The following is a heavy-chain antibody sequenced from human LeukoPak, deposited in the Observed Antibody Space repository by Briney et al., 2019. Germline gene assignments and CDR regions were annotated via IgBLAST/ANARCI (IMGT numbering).Heavy chain of an antibody. J-gene: IGHJ4*02. Sequence: GGSLRLSCAASGFTFSSYAMSWVRQAPGKGLEWVSAISGSGGSTYYADSVKGRFTISRDNSKNTLYLQMDSLRAEDTAVYYCAITTVTLGGFDYWGQGTLVNVSS. CDR2: ISGSGGST. CDR3: AITTVTLGGFDY. CDR1: GFTFSSYA. V-gene: IGHV3-23*01. D-gene: IGHD4-17*01.